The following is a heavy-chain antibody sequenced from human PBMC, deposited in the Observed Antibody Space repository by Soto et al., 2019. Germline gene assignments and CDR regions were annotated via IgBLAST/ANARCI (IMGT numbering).Heavy chain of an antibody. J-gene: IGHJ4*02. CDR2: ISGSGGST. CDR1: GFPISSYA. CDR3: AKGYSYGYLVDY. D-gene: IGHD5-18*01. Sequence: GEPLSLSCTASGFPISSYAMSWVSPAPGKGLEWVSAISGSGGSTYYADSVKGRFTISRDNSKNTLYLQMNSLRAEDTAVYYCAKGYSYGYLVDYLGQGTQVTVSS. V-gene: IGHV3-23*01.